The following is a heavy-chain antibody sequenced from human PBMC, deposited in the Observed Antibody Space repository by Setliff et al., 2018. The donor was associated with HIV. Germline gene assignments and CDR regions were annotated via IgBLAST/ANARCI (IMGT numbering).Heavy chain of an antibody. D-gene: IGHD4-4*01. V-gene: IGHV3-23*01. Sequence: QIGGSLRLSCAASGFTFSSYAMSWVRQAPGKGLEWVSGISGSGGSTYYADSVKGRFTISRDNSKNTLYLQMNTLRAEDTAVYYCARVYSMGAFDIWGQGTMVTVSS. CDR3: ARVYSMGAFDI. CDR2: ISGSGGST. J-gene: IGHJ3*02. CDR1: GFTFSSYA.